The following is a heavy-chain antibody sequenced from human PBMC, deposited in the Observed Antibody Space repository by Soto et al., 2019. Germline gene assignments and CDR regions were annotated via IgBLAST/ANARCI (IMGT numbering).Heavy chain of an antibody. J-gene: IGHJ6*02. CDR1: GFTFSSCA. Sequence: EVQLLESGGGLVQPGGSLRLSCAASGFTFSSCAMGWVRQAPGKGLEWVSDIIDSGGSTYYADSVKGWFTISRDNSKSTLYLQMNSLRAEDTALYYCAKGRSYYYYYGVDVWGQGTTVTVSS. CDR2: IIDSGGST. CDR3: AKGRSYYYYYGVDV. V-gene: IGHV3-23*01.